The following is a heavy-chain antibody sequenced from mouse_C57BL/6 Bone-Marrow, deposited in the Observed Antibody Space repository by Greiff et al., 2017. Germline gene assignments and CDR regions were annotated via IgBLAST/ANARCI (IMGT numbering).Heavy chain of an antibody. CDR3: TTYLWFAY. V-gene: IGHV14-4*01. D-gene: IGHD5-1*01. CDR2: IDPENGDT. J-gene: IGHJ3*01. Sequence: VQLQQSGAELVRPGASVKLSCTASGFNIKDDYMHWVQQRPEQGLEWIGWIDPENGDTEYASKFQGKVTITADTSSNTAYLQLSSLTSEDTAVYYCTTYLWFAYWGQGTLVTVSA. CDR1: GFNIKDDY.